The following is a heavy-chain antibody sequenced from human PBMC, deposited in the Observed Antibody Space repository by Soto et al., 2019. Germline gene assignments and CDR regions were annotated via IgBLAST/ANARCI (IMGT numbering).Heavy chain of an antibody. CDR1: GDSISSADYY. V-gene: IGHV4-30-4*01. J-gene: IGHJ6*02. D-gene: IGHD1-1*01. CDR3: ARDLWVEPELYYYGMDV. CDR2: IFYSGTT. Sequence: SETLSLTCTVSGDSISSADYYWSWIRQTPGKGLEWIGHIFYSGTTYYNPSLKSRLTISVDTSKNHFSLRLTSGTAADTAVYYCARDLWVEPELYYYGMDVWGQGTTVTVS.